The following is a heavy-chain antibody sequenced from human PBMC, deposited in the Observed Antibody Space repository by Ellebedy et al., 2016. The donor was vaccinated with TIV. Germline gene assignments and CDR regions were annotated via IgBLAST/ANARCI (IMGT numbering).Heavy chain of an antibody. J-gene: IGHJ6*02. V-gene: IGHV4-34*01. D-gene: IGHD2-2*01. CDR2: INHSGST. Sequence: SETLSLXCAVYGGSFSGYYWSWIRQPPGKGLEWIGEINHSGSTNYNPSLKSRVTISVDTSKNQFSLKLSSVTATDTAVYYCARLYCSSTSCPEYYYYYGMDVWGQGTTVTVSS. CDR3: ARLYCSSTSCPEYYYYYGMDV. CDR1: GGSFSGYY.